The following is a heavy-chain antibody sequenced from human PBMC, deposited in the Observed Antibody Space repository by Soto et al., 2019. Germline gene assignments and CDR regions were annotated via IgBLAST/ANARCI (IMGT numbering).Heavy chain of an antibody. V-gene: IGHV3-15*01. CDR2: IKSKTDGGTT. CDR1: GFTFSNAW. Sequence: GGSLRLSCAASGFTFSNAWMSWVRQAPGKGLEWVGRIKSKTDGGTTDYAAPVKGRFTISRDDSKNTLYLQMDSLKTEDTAVYYCTTDGRSSPYAFDIWGQGTMVTVSS. D-gene: IGHD6-13*01. CDR3: TTDGRSSPYAFDI. J-gene: IGHJ3*02.